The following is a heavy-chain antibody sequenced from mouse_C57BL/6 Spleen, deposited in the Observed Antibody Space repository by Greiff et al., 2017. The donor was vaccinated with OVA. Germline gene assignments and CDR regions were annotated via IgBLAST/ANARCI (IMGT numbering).Heavy chain of an antibody. Sequence: VKLMESGAELVKPGASVKMSCKASGYTFTTYPIEWMKQNHGKSLEWIGNFHPYNDDTKYNEKFKGKATLTVEKSSSTVYLELSRLTSDDSAVYYCARALYYYGSPYFDVWGTGTTVTVSS. J-gene: IGHJ1*03. CDR2: FHPYNDDT. CDR3: ARALYYYGSPYFDV. D-gene: IGHD1-1*01. V-gene: IGHV1-47*01. CDR1: GYTFTTYP.